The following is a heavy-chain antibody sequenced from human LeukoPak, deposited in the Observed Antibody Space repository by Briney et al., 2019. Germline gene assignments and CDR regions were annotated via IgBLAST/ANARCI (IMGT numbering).Heavy chain of an antibody. D-gene: IGHD6-19*01. CDR3: TTDLGIAVAGTEEYYFDY. V-gene: IGHV3-15*01. J-gene: IGHJ4*02. CDR1: GFSFTNAW. CDR2: IRSRTDGGTT. Sequence: GGSLRLSCAASGFSFTNAWMSWVRQAPGKGPEWVGRIRSRTDGGTTDYAAPVKGRFTISRDDSKNTLYLQMNSLKTEDTAVYYCTTDLGIAVAGTEEYYFDYWGQGTLVTVSS.